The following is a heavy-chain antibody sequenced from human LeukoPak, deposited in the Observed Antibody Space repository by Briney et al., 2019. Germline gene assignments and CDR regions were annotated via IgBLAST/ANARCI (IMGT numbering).Heavy chain of an antibody. D-gene: IGHD1-26*01. CDR3: ARDRGMTWGQYYFDY. Sequence: GGSLRLSCAASGFTFSSFAMSWVRQAPGKGLEWVAVIWYDGSNKYYADSVKGRFTISRDNSKNTLYLQMNSLRAEDAAVYYCARDRGMTWGQYYFDYWGQGTLVTVSS. CDR1: GFTFSSFA. V-gene: IGHV3-33*08. J-gene: IGHJ4*02. CDR2: IWYDGSNK.